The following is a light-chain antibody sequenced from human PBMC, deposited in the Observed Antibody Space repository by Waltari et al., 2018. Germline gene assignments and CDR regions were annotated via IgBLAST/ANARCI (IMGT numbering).Light chain of an antibody. V-gene: IGLV1-40*01. CDR3: QSYDTSLSVV. J-gene: IGLJ3*02. CDR1: GSNIGAGYD. CDR2: GST. Sequence: QSVLTQPPSVSGAPGQRVTISCTGRGSNIGAGYDVHWYPPLPRAAPKPPIYGSTSRPLGVPARFFGSTSGTSASLAITGFQAEDEADYYCQSYDTSLSVVFGGGTKLTVL.